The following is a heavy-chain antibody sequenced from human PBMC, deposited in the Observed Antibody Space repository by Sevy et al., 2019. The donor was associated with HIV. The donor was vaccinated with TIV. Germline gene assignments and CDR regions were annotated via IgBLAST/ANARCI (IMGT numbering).Heavy chain of an antibody. J-gene: IGHJ6*03. CDR1: GYTFTSYY. Sequence: ASVKVSCKASGYTFTSYYMHWVRQAPGQGLEWMGIINPSGGSTSYAQKFQGRVTMTRDTSTSTVYMELSSLRSEDTAVYYCAITDYGDYLYYWYMDVRGKGTTVTVSS. CDR3: AITDYGDYLYYWYMDV. V-gene: IGHV1-46*01. CDR2: INPSGGST. D-gene: IGHD4-17*01.